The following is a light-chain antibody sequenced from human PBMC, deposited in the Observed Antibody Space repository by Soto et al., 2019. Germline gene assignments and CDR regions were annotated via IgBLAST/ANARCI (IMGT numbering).Light chain of an antibody. J-gene: IGKJ4*01. CDR3: QKYNSPPLT. CDR1: QGIGVY. CDR2: AAS. Sequence: DIQMTQSPSSLSASLGDGVTITCRASQGIGVYLAWFQQRPGRVPSLLIYAASTLQSGVPSRFSGSGSGTDFTLNISSLQPEDVATYYCQKYNSPPLTFGGGTKVEIK. V-gene: IGKV1-27*01.